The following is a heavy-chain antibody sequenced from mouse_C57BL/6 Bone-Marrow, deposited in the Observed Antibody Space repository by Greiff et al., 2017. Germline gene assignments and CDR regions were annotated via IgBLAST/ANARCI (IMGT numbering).Heavy chain of an antibody. CDR1: GYTFTSYW. V-gene: IGHV1-52*01. CDR3: AIYYSNYYYAMDY. Sequence: VQLQQPGAELVRPGSSVKLSCKASGYTFTSYWMHWVKQRPIQGLEWIGNIDPSDSETHYNQKFKDKATLTVDKSSSTAYMQLSSLTSEDSAVXYCAIYYSNYYYAMDYWGQGTSVTVSS. J-gene: IGHJ4*01. D-gene: IGHD2-5*01. CDR2: IDPSDSET.